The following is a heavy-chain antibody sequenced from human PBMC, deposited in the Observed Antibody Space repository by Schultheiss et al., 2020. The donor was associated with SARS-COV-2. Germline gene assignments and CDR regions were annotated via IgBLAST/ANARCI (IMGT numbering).Heavy chain of an antibody. CDR3: ARVGSSKPFDY. D-gene: IGHD2-2*01. CDR1: GFTFSSYA. Sequence: GGSLRLSCAASGFTFSSYAMSWVRQAPGKGLEWVSAISGSGSTIYYADSVKGRFTISRDNAKNSLYLQMNSLRAEDTAVYYCARVGSSKPFDYWGQGTLVTVSS. V-gene: IGHV3-48*04. J-gene: IGHJ4*02. CDR2: ISGSGSTI.